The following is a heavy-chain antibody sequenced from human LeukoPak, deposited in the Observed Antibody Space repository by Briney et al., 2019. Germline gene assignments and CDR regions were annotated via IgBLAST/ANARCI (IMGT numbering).Heavy chain of an antibody. V-gene: IGHV3-23*01. CDR3: AKDPRTGTTFSATAAFDI. CDR1: GFTFSSYA. CDR2: ISGSGGST. D-gene: IGHD1-7*01. J-gene: IGHJ3*02. Sequence: PGGSLRLSCAASGFTFSSYAMSWVRHAPGKGLEWVSAISGSGGSTYYADSVKGRLTISRDNSKNTLYLQMNSLRAEDTAVYYCAKDPRTGTTFSATAAFDIWGQGTMVTVSS.